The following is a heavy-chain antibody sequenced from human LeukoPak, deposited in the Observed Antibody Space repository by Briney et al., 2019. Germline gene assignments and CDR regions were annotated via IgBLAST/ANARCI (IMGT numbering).Heavy chain of an antibody. V-gene: IGHV1-18*01. CDR3: ARAGYSYGRDYYYYMDV. D-gene: IGHD5-18*01. Sequence: DSVKVSCKASGYTFTSYGISWVRQAPGQGLEWMGWISAYNGNTNYAQKLQGRVTMTTDTSTSTAYMELRSLRSDDTAVYYCARAGYSYGRDYYYYMDVWGKGTTVTISS. CDR2: ISAYNGNT. J-gene: IGHJ6*03. CDR1: GYTFTSYG.